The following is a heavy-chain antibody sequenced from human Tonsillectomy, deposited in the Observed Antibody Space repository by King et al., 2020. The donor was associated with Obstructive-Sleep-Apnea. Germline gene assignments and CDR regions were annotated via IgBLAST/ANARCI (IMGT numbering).Heavy chain of an antibody. J-gene: IGHJ4*02. V-gene: IGHV3-7*01. Sequence: VQLVESGGGLVQPGGSLRLSCAASGFTFSSYWMSWVRQAPGKGLEWVANIKQDGSEKYYVDSVKGRFTISRDTAKNSLFLQMNKLRAEDTAVYYCASKKQQLYENNFDSWGQGTLVPVSS. CDR3: ASKKQQLYENNFDS. CDR2: IKQDGSEK. CDR1: GFTFSSYW. D-gene: IGHD6-13*01.